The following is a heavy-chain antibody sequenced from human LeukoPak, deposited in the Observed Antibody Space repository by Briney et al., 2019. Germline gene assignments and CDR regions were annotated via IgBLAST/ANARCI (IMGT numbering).Heavy chain of an antibody. CDR2: INHNGNVN. D-gene: IGHD3-16*01. CDR3: ARGGSYGPIGFDY. CDR1: GFTFSSYW. Sequence: PGGSLRLSCAASGFTFSSYWMNWARQAPGKGLEWVASINHNGNVNYYVDSVKGRFTISRDNAKNSLYLQMSNLRAEDTAVYYCARGGSYGPIGFDYWGQGTLVTVSS. V-gene: IGHV3-7*03. J-gene: IGHJ4*02.